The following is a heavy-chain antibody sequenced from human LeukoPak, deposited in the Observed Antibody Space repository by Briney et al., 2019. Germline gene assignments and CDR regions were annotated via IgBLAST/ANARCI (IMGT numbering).Heavy chain of an antibody. CDR1: GGXISSYY. CDR2: IYYSGST. J-gene: IGHJ5*02. V-gene: IGHV4-59*01. Sequence: SETLSLTCTVSGGXISSYYWSWIRQPPGKGLEWIGYIYYSGSTSYNPSLKSRVTISVETSKNQFSLKLSSVTAADTAVYYCAREATYYDNWFDPWGQGTLVTVSS. D-gene: IGHD3-3*01. CDR3: AREATYYDNWFDP.